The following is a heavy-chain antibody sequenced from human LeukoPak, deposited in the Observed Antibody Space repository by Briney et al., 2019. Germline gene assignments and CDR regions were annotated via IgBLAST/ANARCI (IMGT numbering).Heavy chain of an antibody. V-gene: IGHV1-69*13. J-gene: IGHJ6*02. CDR2: IIPIFGTA. Sequence: GASVKVSCKASGGTFSSYAISWVRQAPGQGLEWMGGIIPIFGTANYAQKFQGRVTITADESTSTAYMELSSLRSEDTAVYYCARADIVATPAVGYYCYYGMDVWGQGTTVTVSS. CDR1: GGTFSSYA. D-gene: IGHD5-12*01. CDR3: ARADIVATPAVGYYCYYGMDV.